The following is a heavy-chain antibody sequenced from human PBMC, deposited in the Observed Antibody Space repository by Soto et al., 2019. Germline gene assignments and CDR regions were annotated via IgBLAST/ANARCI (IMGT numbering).Heavy chain of an antibody. Sequence: QVQLVQSGAEVKKPGASVKVSCKTSGYTFTSHGISWVRQAPGQGLEWMGWISPYNGDTNYAQKLQGRVSVTTDSYTRKAYMELRRMRSEDTAVYYCASMVRGSTVGYYYYMDVWGKGTTVTVSS. CDR3: ASMVRGSTVGYYYYMDV. V-gene: IGHV1-18*01. CDR1: GYTFTSHG. CDR2: ISPYNGDT. J-gene: IGHJ6*03. D-gene: IGHD3-10*01.